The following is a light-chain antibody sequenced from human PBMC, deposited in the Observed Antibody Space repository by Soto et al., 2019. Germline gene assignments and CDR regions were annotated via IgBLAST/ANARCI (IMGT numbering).Light chain of an antibody. CDR2: WAS. V-gene: IGKV4-1*01. J-gene: IGKJ4*01. CDR1: QSVFYSSNNRNY. CDR3: QQYYNTPLT. Sequence: DIVMTQSPDSLAVSLVESVTINFKSIQSVFYSSNNRNYLAWYQQKPGQPPKLLIYWASTRESGVPDRFSGSGSGTDFTLTISSLQAEDVAVYYCQQYYNTPLTFGGGTKVDIK.